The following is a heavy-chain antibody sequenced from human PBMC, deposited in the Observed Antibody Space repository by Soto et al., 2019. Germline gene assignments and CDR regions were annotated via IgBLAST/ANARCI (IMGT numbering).Heavy chain of an antibody. D-gene: IGHD5-18*01. CDR2: ISYDGSNK. V-gene: IGHV3-30-3*01. CDR3: ARDTAMALFDY. CDR1: GFTFNSYA. Sequence: GGSLRLSCAASGFTFNSYAMHWVRQAPGKGLEWVAVISYDGSNKYYADSVKGRFTISRDNSKNTLYLQMNSLRAEDTAVYYCARDTAMALFDYWGQGTLVTVSS. J-gene: IGHJ4*02.